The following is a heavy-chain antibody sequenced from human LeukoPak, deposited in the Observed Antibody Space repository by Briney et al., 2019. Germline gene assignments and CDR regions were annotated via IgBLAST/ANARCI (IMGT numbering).Heavy chain of an antibody. V-gene: IGHV3-53*01. CDR3: ARGQGYSYGWGIDY. Sequence: GGSLRLSCAASGFTVSSNYMSWVRQAPGKGLEWVSVLYSGGSTYYADSVKGRFTISRDNSKNTLYLQMSSLRAEDTAVYYCARGQGYSYGWGIDYWGQGTLVTVSS. CDR1: GFTVSSNY. J-gene: IGHJ4*02. CDR2: LYSGGST. D-gene: IGHD5-18*01.